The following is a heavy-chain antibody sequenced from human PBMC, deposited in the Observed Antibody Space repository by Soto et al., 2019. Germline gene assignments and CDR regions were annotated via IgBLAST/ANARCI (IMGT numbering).Heavy chain of an antibody. CDR3: ARDSSASATSYSFDY. CDR1: GYKFINHY. CDR2: INPNGGGT. D-gene: IGHD3-10*01. V-gene: IGHV1-46*01. J-gene: IGHJ4*02. Sequence: ASVKVSCKASGYKFINHYIHWVRQAPGVGLEWMGIINPNGGGTDYAQKFQGRVTMTTDTYASTVHMELSSLRSEDTAVHFCARDSSASATSYSFDYWGQGTLVTVS.